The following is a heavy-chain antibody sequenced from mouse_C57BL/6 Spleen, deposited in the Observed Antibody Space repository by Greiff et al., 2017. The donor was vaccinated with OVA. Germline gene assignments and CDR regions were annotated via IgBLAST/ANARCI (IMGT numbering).Heavy chain of an antibody. D-gene: IGHD2-4*01. V-gene: IGHV1-26*01. Sequence: EVQLQQSGPELVKPGASVKISCKASGYTFTDYYMNWVKQSHGKSLEWIGDINPNNGGTSYNQKFKGKATLTVGKSSSTAYMELRSLTSEDSAVYYCAHYDYAYFDYWGQGTTLTVSS. CDR1: GYTFTDYY. CDR2: INPNNGGT. CDR3: AHYDYAYFDY. J-gene: IGHJ2*01.